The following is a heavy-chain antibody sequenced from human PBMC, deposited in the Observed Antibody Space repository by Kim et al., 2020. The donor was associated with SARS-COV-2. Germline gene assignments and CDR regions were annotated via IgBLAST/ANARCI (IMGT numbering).Heavy chain of an antibody. CDR1: GGSITNYY. V-gene: IGHV4-59*01. Sequence: SETLSLTCSVSGGSITNYYLNWIRQPPGKALEWIWCFSYTGRADYNPSLANRVSISADTSKNQLSLKLNSVTAADTAVYYCARSPGTCHGRVLGYWGQGILVTVSS. CDR3: ARSPGTCHGRVLGY. D-gene: IGHD3-10*01. J-gene: IGHJ4*02. CDR2: FSYTGRA.